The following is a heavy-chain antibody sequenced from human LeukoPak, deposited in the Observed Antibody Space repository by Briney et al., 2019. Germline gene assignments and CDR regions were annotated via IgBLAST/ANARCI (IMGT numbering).Heavy chain of an antibody. V-gene: IGHV4-30-4*01. Sequence: PSETLSLTCTVSGGSISSGDYYWSWIRQPPGKGLEWIGYIYYSGSTYYNPSLKSRVTISVDTSKNQFSLKLSSVTAADTAVYYCAKNNGGYYRFDYWGQGTLVTVSS. CDR1: GGSISSGDYY. CDR3: AKNNGGYYRFDY. J-gene: IGHJ4*02. CDR2: IYYSGST. D-gene: IGHD3-22*01.